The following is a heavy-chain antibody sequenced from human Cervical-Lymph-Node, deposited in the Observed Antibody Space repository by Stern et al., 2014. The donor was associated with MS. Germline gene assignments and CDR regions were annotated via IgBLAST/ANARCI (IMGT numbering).Heavy chain of an antibody. CDR1: GGSLSTLD. CDR3: ARHQAGIAAN. D-gene: IGHD6-13*01. Sequence: QVQLVQSGAEVKRPESSVKVSCKASGGSLSTLDISWVRQAPGQGLEWVGEIMPLFGTATYAQKFKGRLTITADESTSTVYMELSSLKSEDTAIYFCARHQAGIAANWGQGTLVTVTS. V-gene: IGHV1-69*12. J-gene: IGHJ4*02. CDR2: IMPLFGTA.